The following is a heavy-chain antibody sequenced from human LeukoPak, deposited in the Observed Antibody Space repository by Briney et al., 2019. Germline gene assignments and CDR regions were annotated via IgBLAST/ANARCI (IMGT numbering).Heavy chain of an antibody. J-gene: IGHJ4*02. D-gene: IGHD7-27*01. V-gene: IGHV4-39*01. CDR2: IYYSGST. Sequence: SETLSLTCTVSGGSISSSSYYWGWIRQPPGKGLEWIGSIYYSGSTYYNPSLKSRVTISVDTSKNQFSLKLSSVTAADTAVYYCAVAELTGANYFDYWGQGTLVTVSS. CDR3: AVAELTGANYFDY. CDR1: GGSISSSSYY.